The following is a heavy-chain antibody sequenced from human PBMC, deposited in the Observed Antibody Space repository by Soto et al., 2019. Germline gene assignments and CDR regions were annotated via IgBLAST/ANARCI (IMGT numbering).Heavy chain of an antibody. V-gene: IGHV4-39*01. Sequence: PXETLSLTCNVSGWSLKNRLHYWGWIRQPRGKGLEWIGTIDFNGNTRYNPSLGSRVTVFAESNKNQFSLRLASVTAADTSVYYCARHNLQTYGSSSWDYWGLGILVTVSS. J-gene: IGHJ4*02. CDR3: ARHNLQTYGSSSWDY. D-gene: IGHD6-6*01. CDR2: IDFNGNT. CDR1: GWSLKNRLHY.